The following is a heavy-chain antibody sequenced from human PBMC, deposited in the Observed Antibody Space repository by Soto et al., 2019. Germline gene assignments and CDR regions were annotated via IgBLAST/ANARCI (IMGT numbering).Heavy chain of an antibody. CDR3: ARHFRDAYTARAF. Sequence: SETLSLTCTVSGGSISDYYWSWIRQPPGKGLEWIGYFSYVRGTNNSPSLKSRATISGDTSKNQLSLNLTSVTAADTAVYYCARHFRDAYTARAFWGQGSLVTVS. V-gene: IGHV4-59*08. CDR2: FSYVRGT. D-gene: IGHD2-2*01. CDR1: GGSISDYY. J-gene: IGHJ4*02.